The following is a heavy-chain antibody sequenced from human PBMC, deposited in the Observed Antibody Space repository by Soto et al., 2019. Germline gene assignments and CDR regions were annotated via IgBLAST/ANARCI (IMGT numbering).Heavy chain of an antibody. D-gene: IGHD6-13*01. CDR2: IYYSGST. J-gene: IGHJ4*02. V-gene: IGHV4-31*03. CDR3: ARDGSSSAAIDY. CDR1: GGSISSGGYY. Sequence: QVQLQESGPGLVKPSQTLSLTCTVSGGSISSGGYYWSWIRQHPGKGLEWIGYIYYSGSTYYNPSIKSRVTISVDTSKNQFSLKLSSVTAADTAVYYCARDGSSSAAIDYWGQGTLVTVSS.